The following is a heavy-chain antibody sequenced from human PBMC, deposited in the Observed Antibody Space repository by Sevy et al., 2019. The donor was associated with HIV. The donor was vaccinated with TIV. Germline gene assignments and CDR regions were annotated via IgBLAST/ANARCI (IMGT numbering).Heavy chain of an antibody. Sequence: GGSLRLSCAASGFTFSDYYMSWIRQAPGKGLEWVSYISSSGSTIYYADSVKGRFTISRDNAKKSLYLQMNSLRAEDTAVYYCASSGSRLSYYYYYYGMDVWGQRTTVTVSS. V-gene: IGHV3-11*01. CDR2: ISSSGSTI. J-gene: IGHJ6*02. CDR3: ASSGSRLSYYYYYYGMDV. CDR1: GFTFSDYY. D-gene: IGHD1-26*01.